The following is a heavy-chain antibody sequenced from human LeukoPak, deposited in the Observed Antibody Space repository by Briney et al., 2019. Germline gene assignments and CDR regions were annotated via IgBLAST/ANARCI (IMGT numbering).Heavy chain of an antibody. V-gene: IGHV4-34*01. J-gene: IGHJ4*02. CDR1: GGSFSGYY. CDR2: INHSGST. Sequence: SETLSLTCAAYGGSFSGYYWSWVRQPPGKGLEWVGEINHSGSTNYNPSPKRRVTISVDTSKNQFSLKLNSVTAADTAVYYCAKNSRKNFLGRHPNTWVYTEALDYWGLGTLVTVSS. D-gene: IGHD2-2*02. CDR3: AKNSRKNFLGRHPNTWVYTEALDY.